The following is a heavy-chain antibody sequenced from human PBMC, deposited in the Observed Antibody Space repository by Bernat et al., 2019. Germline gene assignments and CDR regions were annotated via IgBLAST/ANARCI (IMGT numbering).Heavy chain of an antibody. J-gene: IGHJ4*02. CDR2: IWYDGSNK. D-gene: IGHD2-15*01. V-gene: IGHV3-33*06. CDR3: ANGYCSGGSCYPGGEY. Sequence: QVQLVESGGGVVQPGTSLRLSCAASGFTFRNYGMFWMRQAPGKGLEWVALIWYDGSNKYYADSVKGRFTISRDNSKNTLYLQMNSLRAEDTAVYYCANGYCSGGSCYPGGEYWGQGTLVTVSS. CDR1: GFTFRNYG.